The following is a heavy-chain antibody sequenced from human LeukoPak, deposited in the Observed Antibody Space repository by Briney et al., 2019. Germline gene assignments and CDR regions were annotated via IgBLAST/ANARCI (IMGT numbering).Heavy chain of an antibody. CDR1: GGSISSGSYY. Sequence: SETLSLTCTVSGGSISSGSYYWSWVRQPAGKGLEWIGRIYTSGSTNYNPTLKSRVTISVDTSKNQFSLKLSSVTAADTAVYYCARGLGGYSDALGYWGQGTLVTVSS. D-gene: IGHD5-18*01. CDR3: ARGLGGYSDALGY. V-gene: IGHV4-61*02. J-gene: IGHJ4*02. CDR2: IYTSGST.